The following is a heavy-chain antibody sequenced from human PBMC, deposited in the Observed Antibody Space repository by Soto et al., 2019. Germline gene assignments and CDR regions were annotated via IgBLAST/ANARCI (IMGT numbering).Heavy chain of an antibody. CDR1: GFTFSSYA. Sequence: PGGSLRLSCAASGFTFSSYAMSWVRQAPGQWLEWVSAISGSGGSTYYADSVNGRFTISRDNSKNTLYLQMNSLRAEDTAVYYCAKFRRAVAPPLSVMDFWGQRTTVTVSS. J-gene: IGHJ6*02. CDR3: AKFRRAVAPPLSVMDF. D-gene: IGHD6-19*01. V-gene: IGHV3-23*01. CDR2: ISGSGGST.